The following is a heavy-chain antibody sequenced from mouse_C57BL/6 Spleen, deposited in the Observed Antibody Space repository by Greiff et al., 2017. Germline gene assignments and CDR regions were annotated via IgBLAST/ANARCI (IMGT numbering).Heavy chain of an antibody. D-gene: IGHD2-3*01. Sequence: QVQLQQPGAELVKPGASVKLSCKASGYTFTSYWMHWVKQRPGQGLEWIGMIHPNSGSTNYNEKFKSKATLPVDKSSSPAYMQLSSLTSEDSAVYYCASDGYYAMDYWGQGTSVTVAA. CDR2: IHPNSGST. J-gene: IGHJ4*01. CDR3: ASDGYYAMDY. V-gene: IGHV1-64*01. CDR1: GYTFTSYW.